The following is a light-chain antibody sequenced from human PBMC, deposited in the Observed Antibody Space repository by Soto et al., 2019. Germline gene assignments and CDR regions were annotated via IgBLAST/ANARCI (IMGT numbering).Light chain of an antibody. CDR3: QHYITYSP. Sequence: DIQMTQSPSTLSASVGDRVIITCRASQSIGNLLAWYQQKPGKAPNLLIYKASTLESGVPSRFSGSGSGTEFTLTISSLQPDDFATYYCQHYITYSPFGGGTKVEIK. CDR2: KAS. V-gene: IGKV1-5*03. CDR1: QSIGNL. J-gene: IGKJ4*02.